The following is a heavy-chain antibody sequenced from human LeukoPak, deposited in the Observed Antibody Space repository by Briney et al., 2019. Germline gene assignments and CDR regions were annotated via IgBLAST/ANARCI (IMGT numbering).Heavy chain of an antibody. Sequence: ASVKVSCEASGYTFTSYNINWVRQAAGQGLEWMGWMNPNSGNTGYAQKFQGRVTMTRDSSITTAYMELSSLRSEDTAVYYCARVLRSSGWYYWGQGTLVTVSS. CDR2: MNPNSGNT. CDR1: GYTFTSYN. CDR3: ARVLRSSGWYY. D-gene: IGHD6-19*01. J-gene: IGHJ4*02. V-gene: IGHV1-8*01.